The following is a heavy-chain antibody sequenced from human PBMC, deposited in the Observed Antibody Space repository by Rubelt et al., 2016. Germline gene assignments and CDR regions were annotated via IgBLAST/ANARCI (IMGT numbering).Heavy chain of an antibody. CDR3: ARHRYGDYFANIDY. Sequence: QQQLQESGPGLVKPLETLSLTCTVSGGSISSSSYYWGWIRQPPGKGLEWIGSIYYSGRTYYNPSLKSRVTIFVDTSKTQFSLTRSSVTAADTAMDYWARHRYGDYFANIDYWGQGTLVTVSS. CDR2: IYYSGRT. CDR1: GGSISSSSYY. V-gene: IGHV4-39*01. J-gene: IGHJ4*02. D-gene: IGHD4-17*01.